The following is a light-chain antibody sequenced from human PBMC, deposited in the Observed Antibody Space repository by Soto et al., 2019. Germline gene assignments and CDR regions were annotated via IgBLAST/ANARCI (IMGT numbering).Light chain of an antibody. CDR3: QQYGSSFSST. Sequence: EIVLTQSPGTLSLSPGERATLSCRASQSVSSSYLGWYQQKPGQAPRGLIYGASSRATGIPARFSGSGSGTDFTLTISRLEPEDFAVYYCQQYGSSFSSTFGPGTKVDIK. V-gene: IGKV3-20*01. J-gene: IGKJ3*01. CDR2: GAS. CDR1: QSVSSSY.